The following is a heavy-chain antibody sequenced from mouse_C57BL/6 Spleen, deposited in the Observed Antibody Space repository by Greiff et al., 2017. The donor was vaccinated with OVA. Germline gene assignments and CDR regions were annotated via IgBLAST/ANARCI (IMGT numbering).Heavy chain of an antibody. CDR3: ARWYYDSSWRYFDV. CDR2: IYPSDSET. J-gene: IGHJ1*03. Sequence: QVQLQQPGAELVRPGSSVKLSCKASGYTFTSYWMDWVKQRPGQGLEWIGNIYPSDSETHYNQKFKDKATLTVDKSSSTAYMQLSSLTSEDSAVYYCARWYYDSSWRYFDVWGTGTTVTVSS. D-gene: IGHD1-1*01. CDR1: GYTFTSYW. V-gene: IGHV1-61*01.